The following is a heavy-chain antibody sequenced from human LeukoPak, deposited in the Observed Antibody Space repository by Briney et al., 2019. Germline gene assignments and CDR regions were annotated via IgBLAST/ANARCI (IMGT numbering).Heavy chain of an antibody. J-gene: IGHJ4*02. CDR1: GGSISPYY. CDR3: ARDEGNGWPFDY. V-gene: IGHV4-4*07. Sequence: SETLSLTSTVSGGSISPYYRSWIRQPAGKGLEWIGRIYISGWTNYNPSLKSRLTMSVDTSKNQFSLKLTSVTAADTAVYYCARDEGNGWPFDYWGQGTLVSVSS. D-gene: IGHD6-19*01. CDR2: IYISGWT.